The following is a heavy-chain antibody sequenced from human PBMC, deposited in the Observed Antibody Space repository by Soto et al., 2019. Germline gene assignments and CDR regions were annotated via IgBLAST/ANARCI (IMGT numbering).Heavy chain of an antibody. CDR1: GGSFSGYY. CDR3: ASEGPSCSGGSCYSV. J-gene: IGHJ4*02. Sequence: PSETLSLTCAVYGGSFSGYYWSWIRQPPGKGLEWIGEINHSGSTNYNPSLKSRVTISVDTSKNQFSLKLSSVTAADTAVYYCASEGPSCSGGSCYSVWGQGTLVTVSS. V-gene: IGHV4-34*01. CDR2: INHSGST. D-gene: IGHD2-15*01.